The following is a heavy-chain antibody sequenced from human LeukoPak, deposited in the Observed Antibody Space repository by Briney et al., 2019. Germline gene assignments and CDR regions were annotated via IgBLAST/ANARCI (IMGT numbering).Heavy chain of an antibody. D-gene: IGHD3-10*01. J-gene: IGHJ4*02. CDR2: INSDGSST. Sequence: RPGGSLRLSCAASGFTFSSYWMHWVRHAPGKGLVWVSRINSDGSSTSYADSVKGRFTISRDNAKNTLYLQMNSLRAEDTAVYYCARKLYGSGSYYWFDYWGQGTLVTVSS. CDR3: ARKLYGSGSYYWFDY. V-gene: IGHV3-74*01. CDR1: GFTFSSYW.